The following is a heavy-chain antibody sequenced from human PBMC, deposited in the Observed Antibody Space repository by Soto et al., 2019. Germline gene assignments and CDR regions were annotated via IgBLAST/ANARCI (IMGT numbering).Heavy chain of an antibody. J-gene: IGHJ6*03. CDR3: ARCGNYDFWSGNYYYYMDV. Sequence: PGGSLRLSCAASGFTFSDYYMSWIRQAPGKGLEWVSYISSSGSTIYYADSVKGRFTISRDNVKNSLYLQMNSLRAEDTAVYYCARCGNYDFWSGNYYYYMDVWGKGTTVTVSS. D-gene: IGHD3-3*01. CDR1: GFTFSDYY. CDR2: ISSSGSTI. V-gene: IGHV3-11*01.